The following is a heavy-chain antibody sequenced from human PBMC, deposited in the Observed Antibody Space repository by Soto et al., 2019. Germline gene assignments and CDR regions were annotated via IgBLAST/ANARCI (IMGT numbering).Heavy chain of an antibody. Sequence: QVQLQQWGAGPLRPLETLSLTCGVSGGSFSGYYWAWIRQSPGKGLEWIGEINDRGSINYNPSLKSLVSISVNSSKNHYSLILRSVTAADTAVYYGARESHDILTGPPWVWYFDLWGRGTLVTVSS. CDR1: GGSFSGYY. CDR3: ARESHDILTGPPWVWYFDL. CDR2: INDRGSI. D-gene: IGHD3-9*01. J-gene: IGHJ2*01. V-gene: IGHV4-34*01.